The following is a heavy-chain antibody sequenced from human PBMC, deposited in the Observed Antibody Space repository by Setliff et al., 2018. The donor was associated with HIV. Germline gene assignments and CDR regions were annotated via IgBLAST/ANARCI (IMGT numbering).Heavy chain of an antibody. V-gene: IGHV4-38-2*01. Sequence: PSETLSLTCAVSGFSISSGYYWGWIRQPPGKGLEWIGIIYHSGSTYYNPSLKSRVTISVDTSKNQFSLKLSSVTAADTAVYYCAKTSVGASGLYAFDIWGQGTMVTVSS. CDR1: GFSISSGYY. J-gene: IGHJ3*02. CDR2: IYHSGST. CDR3: AKTSVGASGLYAFDI. D-gene: IGHD1-26*01.